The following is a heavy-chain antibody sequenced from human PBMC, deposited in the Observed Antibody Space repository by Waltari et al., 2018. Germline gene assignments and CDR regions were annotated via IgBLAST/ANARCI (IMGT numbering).Heavy chain of an antibody. D-gene: IGHD3-3*01. CDR1: GYSFPSYW. CDR3: ARHYDFWSGYSKSNDAFDI. Sequence: EVQLVQSGAEVKKPGESLKISCKGSGYSFPSYWIGWVRQMPGKGLEWMGIIYPGDSDTRYSPSFQGQVTISADKSISTAYLQWSSLKASDTAMYYCARHYDFWSGYSKSNDAFDIWGQGTMVTVSS. CDR2: IYPGDSDT. J-gene: IGHJ3*02. V-gene: IGHV5-51*01.